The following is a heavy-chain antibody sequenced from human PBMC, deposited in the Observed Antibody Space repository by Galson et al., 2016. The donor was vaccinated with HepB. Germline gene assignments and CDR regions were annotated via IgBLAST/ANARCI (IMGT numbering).Heavy chain of an antibody. D-gene: IGHD4-23*01. CDR1: GFTFSDFA. Sequence: SLRLSCAASGFTFSDFAMSWFRQAPGKGLEWVSAIGSSGVTTYHADSVKGRFSISRDNSKSTLCMQMNGLRAEDTAVYYCAINGGNYAQWFRSYYGVDVWGQGTTVTVSS. CDR2: IGSSGVTT. V-gene: IGHV3-23*01. CDR3: AINGGNYAQWFRSYYGVDV. J-gene: IGHJ6*02.